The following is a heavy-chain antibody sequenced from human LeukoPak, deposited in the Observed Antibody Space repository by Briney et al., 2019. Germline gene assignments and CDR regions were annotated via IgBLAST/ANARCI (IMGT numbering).Heavy chain of an antibody. V-gene: IGHV1-69*05. CDR3: ATEPTYYYDSSGYTQKGDAFDI. CDR1: GGTFSSYA. Sequence: SVKVSFKASGGTFSSYAISWVRQAPGQGLEWMGGIIPIFGTANYAQKFQGRVTITTDESTSTAYMELSSLRSEDTAVYYCATEPTYYYDSSGYTQKGDAFDIWGQGTMVTVSS. J-gene: IGHJ3*02. D-gene: IGHD3-22*01. CDR2: IIPIFGTA.